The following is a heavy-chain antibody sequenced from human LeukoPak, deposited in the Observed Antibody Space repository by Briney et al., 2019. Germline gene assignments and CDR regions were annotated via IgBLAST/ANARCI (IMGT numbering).Heavy chain of an antibody. V-gene: IGHV4-31*03. J-gene: IGHJ4*02. CDR3: ARGPIGYCSGGSCLDY. Sequence: SETLSLTCTVSGGSISRGGYYWSWIRQHPGKGLEWIGYIYYSGSTYYNPSLKSRVTISVDTSKNQFSLKLSSVTAADTAVYYCARGPIGYCSGGSCLDYWGQGTLVTVSS. CDR2: IYYSGST. CDR1: GGSISRGGYY. D-gene: IGHD2-15*01.